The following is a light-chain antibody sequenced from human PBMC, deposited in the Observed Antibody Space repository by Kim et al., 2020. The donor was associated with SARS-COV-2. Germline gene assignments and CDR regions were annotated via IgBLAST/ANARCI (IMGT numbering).Light chain of an antibody. CDR1: SSNIGGNT. Sequence: QPVLTQPPSASGTPGQRVTISCSGSSSNIGGNTVNWYQQFPGTAPKLLIYRNNQRPSRVPDRFSGSKSGTSASLAISGLQSEDEADYYCAAWDGGLDGYVFGTGTKVTVL. CDR2: RNN. J-gene: IGLJ1*01. V-gene: IGLV1-44*01. CDR3: AAWDGGLDGYV.